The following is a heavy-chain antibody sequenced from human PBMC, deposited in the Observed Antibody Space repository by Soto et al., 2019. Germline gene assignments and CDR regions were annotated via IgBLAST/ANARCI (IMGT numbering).Heavy chain of an antibody. Sequence: VQLVESGGGLVQRGGSLRLYCAASGFTFSSSWMHWVRQAPGKGLVWVSRINSDACTTTYADSVKGRFTISRDNAKNTLYLQMNSLRADDTAVYYCVRDGGQWGQGTLVTVSS. CDR2: INSDACTT. D-gene: IGHD3-16*01. J-gene: IGHJ4*02. CDR1: GFTFSSSW. V-gene: IGHV3-74*03. CDR3: VRDGGQ.